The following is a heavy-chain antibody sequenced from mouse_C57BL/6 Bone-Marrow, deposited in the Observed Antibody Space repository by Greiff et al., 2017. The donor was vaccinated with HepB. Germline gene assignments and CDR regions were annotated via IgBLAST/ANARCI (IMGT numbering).Heavy chain of an antibody. CDR2: ISDGGSYT. D-gene: IGHD2-2*01. CDR3: ARDEWLRREGSDYFDY. Sequence: EVQGVESGGGLVKPGGSLKLSCAASGFTFSSYAMSWVRQTPEKRLEWVATISDGGSYTYYPDNVKGRFTISRDNAKNNLYLQMSHLKSEDTAMYYCARDEWLRREGSDYFDYWGQGTTLTVSS. V-gene: IGHV5-4*01. J-gene: IGHJ2*01. CDR1: GFTFSSYA.